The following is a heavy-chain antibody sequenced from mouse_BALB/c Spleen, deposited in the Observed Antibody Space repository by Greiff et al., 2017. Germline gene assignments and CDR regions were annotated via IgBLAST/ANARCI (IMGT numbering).Heavy chain of an antibody. CDR1: GFTFSSYG. CDR3: ARGEYYYAMDY. Sequence: VQLKESGGGLVQPGGSLKLSCAASGFTFSSYGMSWVRQTPDKRLELVATINSSGGSTYYPDSVKGRFTISRDNTKNSLYLQMSSLEYEDTALCYCARGEYYYAMDYWGQGTSVTVSS. J-gene: IGHJ4*01. CDR2: INSSGGST. V-gene: IGHV5-6-3*01. D-gene: IGHD5-2*01.